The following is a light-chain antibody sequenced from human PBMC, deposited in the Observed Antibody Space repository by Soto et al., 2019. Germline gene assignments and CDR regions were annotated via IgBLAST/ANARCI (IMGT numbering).Light chain of an antibody. J-gene: IGKJ2*01. CDR2: KAS. CDR3: QQYHSYPYT. Sequence: DIQMTQSPSTLSASVGDRVTITCRAGQSISSWLAWYQQKPGKAPKVLISKASTLQSGVPSRFSDSRSATEFTLTVSSLQPDDCATYYCQQYHSYPYTFGQGTKLEI. CDR1: QSISSW. V-gene: IGKV1-5*03.